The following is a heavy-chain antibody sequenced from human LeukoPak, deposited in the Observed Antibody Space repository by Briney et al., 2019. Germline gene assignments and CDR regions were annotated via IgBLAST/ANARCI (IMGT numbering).Heavy chain of an antibody. D-gene: IGHD3-9*01. Sequence: ASVKVSCKASGYTFTSYGISWVRQAPGQGLEWMGRISAYNGNTNYAQKLQGRVTMTTDTSTSTAYMELRSLRSDDTAVYYCARAGDDILTADYYYGMDVWGQGTTVTVSS. CDR3: ARAGDDILTADYYYGMDV. V-gene: IGHV1-18*01. J-gene: IGHJ6*02. CDR1: GYTFTSYG. CDR2: ISAYNGNT.